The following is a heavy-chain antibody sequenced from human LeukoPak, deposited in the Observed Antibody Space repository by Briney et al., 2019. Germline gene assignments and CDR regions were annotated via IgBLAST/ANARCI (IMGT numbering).Heavy chain of an antibody. J-gene: IGHJ4*02. D-gene: IGHD6-13*01. Sequence: SETLSLTCTVSGGSVSSYYWSWIRQPPGKGLEWIGYIYYSGSTNYNPALKSRVTISLDKSKKQFSLKLTSVTAADTAIYYCARQDSSSSYTGTIDYWGQGTLVTVSS. CDR1: GGSVSSYY. V-gene: IGHV4-59*08. CDR2: IYYSGST. CDR3: ARQDSSSSYTGTIDY.